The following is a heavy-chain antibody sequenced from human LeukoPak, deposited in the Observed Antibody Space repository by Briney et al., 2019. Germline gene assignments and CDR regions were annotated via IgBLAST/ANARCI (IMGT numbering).Heavy chain of an antibody. J-gene: IGHJ4*02. CDR2: ISSSGSTI. V-gene: IGHV3-11*01. Sequence: GGSLRLSYAASGFTFSDYYMSWIRQAPGKGLEWVSYISSSGSTIYYADSVKGRFTISRDNAKNSLYLQLNSLTAEDTAVYYCATDARSGWILYWGQGTLVTVFS. CDR3: ATDARSGWILY. D-gene: IGHD6-19*01. CDR1: GFTFSDYY.